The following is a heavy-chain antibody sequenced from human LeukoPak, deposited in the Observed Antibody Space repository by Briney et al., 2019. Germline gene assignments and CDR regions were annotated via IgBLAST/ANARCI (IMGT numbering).Heavy chain of an antibody. CDR1: GFTFSSYW. CDR3: AKDSLLLRGPLLIYLFDF. V-gene: IGHV3-74*01. J-gene: IGHJ4*02. D-gene: IGHD3-10*01. CDR2: INNDGSST. Sequence: GGSLRLSCAASGFTFSSYWMHWLRHAPGKGLVWVSRINNDGSSTSYADSVKGRYTISRDNAKNTLYLQMNSLRAEDTATYYCAKDSLLLRGPLLIYLFDFWGQGPLVTVSS.